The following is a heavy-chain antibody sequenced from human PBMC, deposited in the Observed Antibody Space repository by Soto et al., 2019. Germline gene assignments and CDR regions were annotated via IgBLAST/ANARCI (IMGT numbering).Heavy chain of an antibody. CDR3: ARRYCSSTSCYVDY. V-gene: IGHV4-28*01. D-gene: IGHD2-2*01. CDR2: IYYSGST. CDR1: GYSISSSNW. Sequence: SETLSLTCAVSGYSISSSNWWGLIRQPPGKGLEWIGYIYYSGSTYYNPSLKSRVTMSVDTSKNQFSLKLSSVTAVDTAVYYCARRYCSSTSCYVDYWGQGTLVTVSS. J-gene: IGHJ4*02.